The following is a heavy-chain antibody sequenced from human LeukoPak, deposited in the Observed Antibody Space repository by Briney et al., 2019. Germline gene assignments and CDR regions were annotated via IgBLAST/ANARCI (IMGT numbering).Heavy chain of an antibody. Sequence: ASVKVSCKASGYTFTNYAMNWVRQAPGQGLEWMGWINTNTGNPTYAQGFTGRFVFSLDTSVSTAYLQISSLKTEDTAVYYCARRSMVQHLDVWGKGTTVTISS. D-gene: IGHD3-10*01. CDR1: GYTFTNYA. CDR3: ARRSMVQHLDV. J-gene: IGHJ6*04. V-gene: IGHV7-4-1*02. CDR2: INTNTGNP.